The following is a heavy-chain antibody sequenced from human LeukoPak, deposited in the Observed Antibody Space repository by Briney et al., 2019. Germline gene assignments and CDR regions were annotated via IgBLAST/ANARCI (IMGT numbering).Heavy chain of an antibody. V-gene: IGHV4-59*01. CDR3: ARMTYDFWSGYSGYYYYYMDV. Sequence: PSETLSLTCTVSGGSISSYYWSWIRQPPGKGLEWIGYIYYSGSTNYNPSLRSRVTISVDTSKNQFSLKLRYVTAADTAVYYCARMTYDFWSGYSGYYYYYMDVWGKGTTVTVSS. CDR1: GGSISSYY. CDR2: IYYSGST. J-gene: IGHJ6*03. D-gene: IGHD3-3*01.